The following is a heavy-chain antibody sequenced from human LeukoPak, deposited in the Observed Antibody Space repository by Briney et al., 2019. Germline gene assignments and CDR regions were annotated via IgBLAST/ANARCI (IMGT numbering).Heavy chain of an antibody. D-gene: IGHD3-16*02. V-gene: IGHV4-31*03. CDR2: IYYSGST. CDR1: GGSISNDGYY. CDR3: ARTFLRLGELSPEMDFDY. J-gene: IGHJ4*02. Sequence: SQTLSLTCNVSGGSISNDGYYWSWIRQHPGKGLEWLGYIYYSGSTYYNPSLKSRVTLSVDTSKNQFSLKLSSVTAADTAVYYCARTFLRLGELSPEMDFDYWGQGTLVTVSS.